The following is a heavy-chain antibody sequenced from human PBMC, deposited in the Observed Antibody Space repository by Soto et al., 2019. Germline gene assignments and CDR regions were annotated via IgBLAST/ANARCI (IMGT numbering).Heavy chain of an antibody. D-gene: IGHD1-26*01. CDR2: INPSGGST. Sequence: ASVKVSCKASGYTFTSCYMHWVRQAPGQGLEWMGIINPSGGSTSYAQKFQGRVTMTRDTSTSTVNMELSSLSSEDTAVYYCARDRGRSGSYYDGRHALWVHWGQGTMVTVSS. CDR1: GYTFTSCY. V-gene: IGHV1-46*01. CDR3: ARDRGRSGSYYDGRHALWVH. J-gene: IGHJ3*01.